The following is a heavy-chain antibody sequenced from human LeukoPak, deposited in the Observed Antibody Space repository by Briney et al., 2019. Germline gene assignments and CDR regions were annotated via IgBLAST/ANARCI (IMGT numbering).Heavy chain of an antibody. CDR1: GFTFSTYV. D-gene: IGHD6-13*01. CDR3: ARGDRSSWFNFDY. CDR2: IWYDGRNK. J-gene: IGHJ4*02. Sequence: GGSLRLSCAASGFTFSTYVMHWVRQAPGKGLEWVAVIWYDGRNKYFADSVRGRFSTSGDNSKNTSYLQMNSLRAEDTAVYYCARGDRSSWFNFDYWGQGTLVTVSS. V-gene: IGHV3-33*01.